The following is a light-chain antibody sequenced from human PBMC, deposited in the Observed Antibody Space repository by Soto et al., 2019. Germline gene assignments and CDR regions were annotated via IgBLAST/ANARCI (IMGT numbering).Light chain of an antibody. CDR3: SSYTSSSTGV. CDR1: SSDVGGYNY. J-gene: IGLJ3*02. CDR2: EVS. Sequence: QSALTQPASVSGSPGQSITISCTGTSSDVGGYNYVSWYQQHPGKAPKLMISEVSNRPSGVSNRFSGSKSGNTASLTISGLQAEDEAEYYCSSYTSSSTGVFGGGTKLTVL. V-gene: IGLV2-14*01.